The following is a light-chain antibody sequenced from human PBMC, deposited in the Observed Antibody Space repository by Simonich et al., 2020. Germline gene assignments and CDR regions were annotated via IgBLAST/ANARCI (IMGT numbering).Light chain of an antibody. Sequence: QSALTQPGSVSGSPGQSITISCTGTSSDVGSYNLVSWYQQHPGKAPKLMIYEGSKRPSGVSNRFSGSKSGNTASLTISGLQAEDEADYYCCSYAGGSTVVFGGGTKLTVL. CDR2: EGS. CDR1: SSDVGSYNL. J-gene: IGLJ2*01. CDR3: CSYAGGSTVV. V-gene: IGLV2-23*01.